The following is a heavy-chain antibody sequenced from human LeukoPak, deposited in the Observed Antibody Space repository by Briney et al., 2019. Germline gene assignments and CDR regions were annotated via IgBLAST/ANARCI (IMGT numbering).Heavy chain of an antibody. CDR3: ARNYYDRFFDP. V-gene: IGHV4-30-4*07. CDR1: GGSISSGGYS. Sequence: SETLSLTCAVSGGSISSGGYSWSWIRQPPGKGLEWIGYIYYSGSTYYNPSLKSRVTISVDTPKNQFSLKLSSVTAADTAVYYCARNYYDRFFDPWGQGTLVTVSS. CDR2: IYYSGST. D-gene: IGHD3-22*01. J-gene: IGHJ5*02.